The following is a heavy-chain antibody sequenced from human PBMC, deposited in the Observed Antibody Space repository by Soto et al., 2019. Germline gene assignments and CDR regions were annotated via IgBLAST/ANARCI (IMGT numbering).Heavy chain of an antibody. CDR3: ARVTPIVARV. J-gene: IGHJ4*02. CDR1: GGSISSGDYY. V-gene: IGHV4-30-4*01. D-gene: IGHD6-6*01. Sequence: SETLSLTCTVSGGSISSGDYYWSWIRQPPGKGLEWIGYIYYSGSTYYNPSLKSRVTISVDTSKNQFSLKLSSVTAADTDVYYGARVTPIVARVWGQGTLVTVSS. CDR2: IYYSGST.